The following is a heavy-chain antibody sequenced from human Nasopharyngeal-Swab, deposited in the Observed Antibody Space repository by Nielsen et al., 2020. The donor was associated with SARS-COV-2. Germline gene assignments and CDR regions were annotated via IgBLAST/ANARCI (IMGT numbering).Heavy chain of an antibody. CDR2: IIPSFSRG. J-gene: IGHJ4*02. V-gene: IGHV1-69*13. CDR1: GGSFSTYT. D-gene: IGHD2-15*01. CDR3: ARDVHGGSWVFDY. Sequence: SVKVSCKASGGSFSTYTFSWVRQAPGQGLEWMGGIIPSFSRGNYAQKFQDRVTITADEATSTAYMELSSLRSEDTAVYYCARDVHGGSWVFDYWGQGTLVTVSS.